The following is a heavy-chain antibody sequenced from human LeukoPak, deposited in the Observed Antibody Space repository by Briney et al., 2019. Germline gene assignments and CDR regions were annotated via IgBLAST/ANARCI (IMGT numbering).Heavy chain of an antibody. CDR2: IYYSGST. D-gene: IGHD5-12*01. CDR1: GGSISSYY. CDR3: ARAHSGYDYNWFDP. Sequence: PSETLFLTCTVSGGSISSYYWSWIRQPPGKGLEWVGYIYYSGSTNYNPSLKSRVTISVVTSKNQFSLKLSSVTAADTAVYYCARAHSGYDYNWFDPWGQGTLVTVSS. V-gene: IGHV4-59*01. J-gene: IGHJ5*02.